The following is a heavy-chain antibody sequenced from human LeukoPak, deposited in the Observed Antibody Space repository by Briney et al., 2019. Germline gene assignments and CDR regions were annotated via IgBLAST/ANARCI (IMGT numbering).Heavy chain of an antibody. D-gene: IGHD5-12*01. V-gene: IGHV3-23*01. CDR3: AKSIGGYDY. Sequence: PGGSLRLSCSASGFSFSSYGMSWVRQAPGKGLEWVSGLSASDGSAYYADSVKGRFTISRDNSKNTLYLQMNSLRAEDTALYYCAKSIGGYDYWGQGTLVTVSS. CDR1: GFSFSSYG. J-gene: IGHJ4*02. CDR2: LSASDGSA.